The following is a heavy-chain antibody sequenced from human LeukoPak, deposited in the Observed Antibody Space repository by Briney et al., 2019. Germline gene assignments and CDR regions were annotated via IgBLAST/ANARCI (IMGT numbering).Heavy chain of an antibody. V-gene: IGHV1-18*01. CDR3: AREGPQTLGASDY. D-gene: IGHD1-26*01. Sequence: ASVKVSFKASGYTFTSYGISWVRQAPGQGLEWMGWISTYNANTHYPQKLQGRVTMTTDTSTSTAYMELRSLRSDDTAVYYCAREGPQTLGASDYWGQGTLVTVSS. J-gene: IGHJ4*02. CDR2: ISTYNANT. CDR1: GYTFTSYG.